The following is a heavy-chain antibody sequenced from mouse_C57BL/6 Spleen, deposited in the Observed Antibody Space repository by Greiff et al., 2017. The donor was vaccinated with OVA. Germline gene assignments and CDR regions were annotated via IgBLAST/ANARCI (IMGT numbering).Heavy chain of an antibody. D-gene: IGHD2-2*01. CDR1: GYTFTDYY. J-gene: IGHJ4*01. Sequence: VQLQQSGAELVRPGASVKLSCKASGYTFTDYYINWVKQRPGQGLEWIARIYPGSGNTYYNEKFKGKATLTAEKSSSTAYMQLSSLTSEDSAVYFCAGGYEDYAMDYWGQGTSVTVSS. V-gene: IGHV1-76*01. CDR3: AGGYEDYAMDY. CDR2: IYPGSGNT.